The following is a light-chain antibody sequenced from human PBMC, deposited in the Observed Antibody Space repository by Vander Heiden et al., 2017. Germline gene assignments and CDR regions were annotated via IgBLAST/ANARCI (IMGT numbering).Light chain of an antibody. Sequence: YELTQPPSVSVSPGQTARITCSGDALPKQYAYWYQQKPGQAPVLVIYKDSERPSGIPERFSGSSSGTTVTLTISGVQAEDEADYYCQSADSSGTHVVFGGGTKLTGL. V-gene: IGLV3-25*03. CDR1: ALPKQY. CDR3: QSADSSGTHVV. CDR2: KDS. J-gene: IGLJ2*01.